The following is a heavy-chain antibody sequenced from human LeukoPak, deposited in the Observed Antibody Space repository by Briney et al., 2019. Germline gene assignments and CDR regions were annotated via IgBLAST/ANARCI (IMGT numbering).Heavy chain of an antibody. D-gene: IGHD3-10*01. CDR1: GFTFSDYY. J-gene: IGHJ4*02. V-gene: IGHV3-11*01. CDR3: ASGNYYGSGSYYGVGAYFDY. CDR2: ISSSGSTI. Sequence: PGGSLRLSCAASGFTFSDYYMSWIRQAPGKGLKWVSYISSSGSTIYYADSVKGRFTISRDNAKNSLYLQMNSLRAEDTAVYYCASGNYYGSGSYYGVGAYFDYWGQGTLVTVSS.